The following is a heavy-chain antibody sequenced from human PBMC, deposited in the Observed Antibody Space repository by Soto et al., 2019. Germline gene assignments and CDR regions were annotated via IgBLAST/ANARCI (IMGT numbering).Heavy chain of an antibody. CDR3: ARAGKIVVVPAAIRAAYYYGMDV. CDR1: GGSFSGYY. J-gene: IGHJ6*02. Sequence: KTSETLSLTCAVYGGSFSGYYWSWIRQPPGKGLEWIGEINHSGSTNYNPSLKSRVTISVDTSKNQFSLKLSSVTAADTAVYYCARAGKIVVVPAAIRAAYYYGMDVWGQGTTVTVSS. D-gene: IGHD2-2*02. CDR2: INHSGST. V-gene: IGHV4-34*01.